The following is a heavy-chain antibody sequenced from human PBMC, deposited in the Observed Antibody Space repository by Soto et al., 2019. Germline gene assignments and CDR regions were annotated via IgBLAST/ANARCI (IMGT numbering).Heavy chain of an antibody. CDR2: IYYSGST. CDR1: GGSISSSSYY. J-gene: IGHJ6*02. Sequence: SETLSLTCTVSGGSISSSSYYWGWIRQPPGKGLEWIGSIYYSGSTYYNPSLKSRVTISVDTSKNQFSLKLNSVTAADTAVYYCARCDYYGSGSYYNLYYHYGMDVWGQGTTVTVSS. V-gene: IGHV4-39*01. D-gene: IGHD3-10*01. CDR3: ARCDYYGSGSYYNLYYHYGMDV.